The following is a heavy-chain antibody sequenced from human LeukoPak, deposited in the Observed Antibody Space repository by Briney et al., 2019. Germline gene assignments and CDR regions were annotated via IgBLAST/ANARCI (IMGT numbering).Heavy chain of an antibody. D-gene: IGHD1-26*01. V-gene: IGHV1-18*01. CDR3: ARDGSGSYPYYYYGMDV. CDR1: GYTFTSYG. Sequence: GASVKVSCKATGYTFTSYGISWVRQAPGQGLEWMGWISVYNGNTNYAQKFQGRVTITADKSTSTAYMELSSLRSEDTAVYYCARDGSGSYPYYYYGMDVWGQGTTVTVSS. J-gene: IGHJ6*02. CDR2: ISVYNGNT.